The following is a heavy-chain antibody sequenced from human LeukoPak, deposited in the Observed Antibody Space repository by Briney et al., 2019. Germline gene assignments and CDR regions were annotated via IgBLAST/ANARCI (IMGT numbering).Heavy chain of an antibody. V-gene: IGHV1-2*04. J-gene: IGHJ4*02. Sequence: ASVKVSCKASGYTSTGYYMHWVRQAPGQGFEWMGWINPNSGGTNYAQKFQGWVTMTRDTSISTAYMELSRLRSDDTAVYYCARGDPEYYYDSSGYYAYWGQGTLVTVSS. D-gene: IGHD3-22*01. CDR2: INPNSGGT. CDR1: GYTSTGYY. CDR3: ARGDPEYYYDSSGYYAY.